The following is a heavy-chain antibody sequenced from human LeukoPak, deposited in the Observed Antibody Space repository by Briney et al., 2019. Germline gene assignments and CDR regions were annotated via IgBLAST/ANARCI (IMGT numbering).Heavy chain of an antibody. D-gene: IGHD1/OR15-1a*01. Sequence: PSQTLSLTCAISGDSVSSNSAAWNWIRQSPSRGLEWLGRTYYRSKWYNDYAVSVKSRITINPDTSKNQFSLQLNSVTPEDTAVYYCARGNWNKGVYYYGMDVWGQGTTVTVSS. J-gene: IGHJ6*02. CDR2: TYYRSKWYN. V-gene: IGHV6-1*01. CDR1: GDSVSSNSAA. CDR3: ARGNWNKGVYYYGMDV.